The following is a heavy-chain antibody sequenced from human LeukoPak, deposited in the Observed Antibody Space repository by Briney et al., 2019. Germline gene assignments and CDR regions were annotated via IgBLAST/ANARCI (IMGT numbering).Heavy chain of an antibody. V-gene: IGHV3-53*01. D-gene: IGHD3-22*01. Sequence: PGGSLRLSCAASGFTVSSNCMSWVRQAPGKGLEWVSVIYSGGSTYYADSVKGRFTISRDNSKNTLYLQMNSLRAEDTAVYYCARAPDYYDSSGYYYFDYWGQGTLVTVSS. CDR1: GFTVSSNC. CDR2: IYSGGST. J-gene: IGHJ4*02. CDR3: ARAPDYYDSSGYYYFDY.